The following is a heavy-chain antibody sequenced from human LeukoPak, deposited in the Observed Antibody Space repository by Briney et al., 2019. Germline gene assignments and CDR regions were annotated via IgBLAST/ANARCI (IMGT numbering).Heavy chain of an antibody. CDR1: GFTVSGDY. Sequence: GGSLRLSCAASGFTVSGDYMSWIRQAPGKGLEWVSYISSSDSTIYYADSVKGRFTISRDNAKNSLYLQMNSLRAEDTAVYYCARDQTITGDPGLDYWGQGTLDTVSS. V-gene: IGHV3-11*04. J-gene: IGHJ4*02. CDR2: ISSSDSTI. D-gene: IGHD7-27*01. CDR3: ARDQTITGDPGLDY.